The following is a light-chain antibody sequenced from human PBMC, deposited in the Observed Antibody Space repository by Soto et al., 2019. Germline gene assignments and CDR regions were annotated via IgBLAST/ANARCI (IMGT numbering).Light chain of an antibody. CDR3: QQRGNWPIS. Sequence: EVVLTQSPDTLYLSPGETATLSCRASQRVDRYVALSQQKVGQAPRLLIYDAYTRATGVGARFTGSGSSPDFSLNITSLEPEELGFYFCQQRGNWPISFGPGTQVEMK. CDR2: DAY. J-gene: IGKJ2*01. V-gene: IGKV3-11*01. CDR1: QRVDRY.